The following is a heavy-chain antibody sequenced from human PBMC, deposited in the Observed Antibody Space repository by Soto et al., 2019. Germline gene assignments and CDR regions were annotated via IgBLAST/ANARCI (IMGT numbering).Heavy chain of an antibody. CDR2: INHSGST. CDR1: GGSFSGYY. Sequence: QVQLQQWGAGLLKPSETLSLTCAVYGGSFSGYYWSWIRQPPGKGLEWIGEINHSGSTNYNPSLKRRVTISVDTSKNQFSLKLSSVTAADTAVYYCARGGYCSSTSCPPAYYFGYWGQGTLVTVSS. J-gene: IGHJ4*02. CDR3: ARGGYCSSTSCPPAYYFGY. V-gene: IGHV4-34*01. D-gene: IGHD2-2*01.